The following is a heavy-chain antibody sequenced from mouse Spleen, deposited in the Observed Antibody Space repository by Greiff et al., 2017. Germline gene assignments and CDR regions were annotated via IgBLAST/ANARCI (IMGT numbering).Heavy chain of an antibody. D-gene: IGHD2-4*01. J-gene: IGHJ3*01. CDR3: ARNSDPSTMITTGTGFAY. V-gene: IGHV2-2*01. CDR1: GFSLTSYG. CDR2: IWSGGST. Sequence: VQLQESGPGLVQPSQSLSITCTVSGFSLTSYGVHWVRQSPGKGLEWLGVIWSGGSTDYNAAFISRLSISKDNSKSQVFFKMNSLQADDTAIYYCARNSDPSTMITTGTGFAYWGQGTLVTVSA.